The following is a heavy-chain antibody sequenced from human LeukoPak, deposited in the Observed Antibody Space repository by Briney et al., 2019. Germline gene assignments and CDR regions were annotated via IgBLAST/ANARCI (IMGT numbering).Heavy chain of an antibody. D-gene: IGHD6-13*01. J-gene: IGHJ4*02. CDR3: AREERYSRSWYYFDY. V-gene: IGHV1-3*01. CDR1: GYTFTSYA. Sequence: ASVKVSCKASGYTFTSYAMHWVRQAPGQRLEWMGWINAGNGNTKYSQKFQGRVTITRDTSASTAYMELSSLRSEDTAVYYCAREERYSRSWYYFDYWGQGTLVTVSS. CDR2: INAGNGNT.